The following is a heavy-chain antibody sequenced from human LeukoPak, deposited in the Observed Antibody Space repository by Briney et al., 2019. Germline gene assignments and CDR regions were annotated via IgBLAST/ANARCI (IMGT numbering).Heavy chain of an antibody. Sequence: PWASVKVSCKASGYTFTGYYMHWVRQTPGQGLEWMGWINPNTGDTNFAQTFQGRVTMTRDTSITTAYMELSGLRSDDTAVYYCARASQQWLVLGYWGQGTLVTVSS. J-gene: IGHJ4*02. CDR3: ARASQQWLVLGY. V-gene: IGHV1-2*02. D-gene: IGHD6-19*01. CDR2: INPNTGDT. CDR1: GYTFTGYY.